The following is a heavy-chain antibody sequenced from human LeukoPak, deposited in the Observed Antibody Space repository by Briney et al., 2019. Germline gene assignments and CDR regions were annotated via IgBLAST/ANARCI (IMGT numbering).Heavy chain of an antibody. Sequence: HGESRKISGEGAGYNFATYWIAWGRQLPGKGLEWMGIIYPGDSDIRYSPSFQGQVTISADKSISTAYVQWSSLKASDTALYYCARVNAKRDYRKFDYWGQGTLVTVS. D-gene: IGHD4-11*01. J-gene: IGHJ4*02. CDR3: ARVNAKRDYRKFDY. CDR1: GYNFATYW. CDR2: IYPGDSDI. V-gene: IGHV5-51*01.